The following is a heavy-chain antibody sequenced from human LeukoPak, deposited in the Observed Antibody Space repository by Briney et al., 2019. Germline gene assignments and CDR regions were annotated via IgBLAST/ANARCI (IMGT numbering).Heavy chain of an antibody. CDR2: ISGSGGST. D-gene: IGHD3-10*01. CDR3: AKSPTNTMVRGVPFDP. J-gene: IGHJ5*02. CDR1: GFTFSSYA. V-gene: IGHV3-23*01. Sequence: GSLRLSCAASGFTFSSYAMSWVRQAPGKGLEWVSAISGSGGSTYYADSVKGRFTISRGNSKNTLYLQMNSLRAEDTAVYYCAKSPTNTMVRGVPFDPWGQGTLVTVSS.